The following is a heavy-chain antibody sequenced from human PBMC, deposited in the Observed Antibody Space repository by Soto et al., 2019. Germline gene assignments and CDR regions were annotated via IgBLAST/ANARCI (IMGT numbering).Heavy chain of an antibody. CDR2: INPKSGTT. V-gene: IGHV1-8*01. Sequence: QVQLVQSGAEVKKPGASVKVSCKASGYTFTSYDINWVRQATGQGLEWMGWINPKSGTTGYAQKFQGRVTMTRNTSTSTAYMELNSMRLAAAAVDYCARAIYGDNVDYWGQGTLVTVSS. CDR1: GYTFTSYD. J-gene: IGHJ4*02. D-gene: IGHD4-17*01. CDR3: ARAIYGDNVDY.